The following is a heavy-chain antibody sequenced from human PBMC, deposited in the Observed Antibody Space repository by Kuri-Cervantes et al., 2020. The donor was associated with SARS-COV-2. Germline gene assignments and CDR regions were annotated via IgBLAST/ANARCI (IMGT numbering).Heavy chain of an antibody. CDR1: GGTFSSYA. V-gene: IGHV1-69*10. Sequence: SVKVSCKASGGTFSSYATSWVRQAPGQGLEWMGGITPILGIANYAQKFQGRVTITADKSTSTAYMELSSLRSEDTAVYYCAREPQYSSSSSWFDPWGQGTLVTVSS. D-gene: IGHD6-6*01. CDR3: AREPQYSSSSSWFDP. CDR2: ITPILGIA. J-gene: IGHJ5*02.